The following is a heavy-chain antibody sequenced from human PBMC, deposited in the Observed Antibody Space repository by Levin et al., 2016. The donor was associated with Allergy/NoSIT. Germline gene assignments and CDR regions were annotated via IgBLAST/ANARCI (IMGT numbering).Heavy chain of an antibody. CDR1: GYNFNNYG. Sequence: ASVKVSCKATGYNFNNYGLSWVRQAPGQDLEWMGWVNGNNGRTNYPQKFQGRLTLTTDPSTYTGYMELRSLRSDDTAIYYCARNGYLYYLDFWGQGTLVTVSA. CDR2: VNGNNGRT. J-gene: IGHJ4*02. V-gene: IGHV1-18*01. CDR3: ARNGYLYYLDF. D-gene: IGHD5-24*01.